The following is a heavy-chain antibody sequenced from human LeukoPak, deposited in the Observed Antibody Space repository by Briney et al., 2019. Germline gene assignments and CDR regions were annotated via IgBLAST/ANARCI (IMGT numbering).Heavy chain of an antibody. V-gene: IGHV3-30*18. Sequence: PGRSLRLSCAASGFTFSSYGMHWVRQAPGKGLEWVAVISYDGSNKYYADSVKGRFTISRDNSKNTLYLQMNSLRAEDTAVCYCAKEESATYYYGSGSGNGMDVWGQGTTVTVSS. CDR3: AKEESATYYYGSGSGNGMDV. CDR2: ISYDGSNK. D-gene: IGHD3-10*01. J-gene: IGHJ6*02. CDR1: GFTFSSYG.